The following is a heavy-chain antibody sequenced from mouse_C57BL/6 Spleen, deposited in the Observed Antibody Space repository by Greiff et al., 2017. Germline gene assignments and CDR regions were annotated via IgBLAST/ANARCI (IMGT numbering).Heavy chain of an antibody. Sequence: EVKLMESEGGLVQPGSSMKLSCTASGFTFSDYYMAWVRQVPEKGLEWVANINYDGSSTYYLDSLKSRFIISRDNAKNILYLQMSSLKSEDTATYYCARVATYYYGSSPSYWYFDGWGTGTTVTVSS. CDR3: ARVATYYYGSSPSYWYFDG. D-gene: IGHD1-1*01. CDR2: INYDGSST. J-gene: IGHJ1*03. CDR1: GFTFSDYY. V-gene: IGHV5-16*01.